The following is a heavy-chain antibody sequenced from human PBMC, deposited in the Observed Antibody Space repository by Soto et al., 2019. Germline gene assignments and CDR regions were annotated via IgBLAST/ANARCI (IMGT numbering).Heavy chain of an antibody. V-gene: IGHV3-23*01. CDR1: GFTFINHA. D-gene: IGHD6-19*01. CDR3: TKCTVGTVLCSGWCNWFHP. J-gene: IGHJ5*02. Sequence: EVQLLESGGGLVQPGGSLRLSCAATGFTFINHAMSWVRQAPGRGLEWVSAIRDSGGSAFYADSVKGRCTISRDDSKNVLHLQMNSLRPEDAAVYYCTKCTVGTVLCSGWCNWFHPWGQQTLVTVSS. CDR2: IRDSGGSA.